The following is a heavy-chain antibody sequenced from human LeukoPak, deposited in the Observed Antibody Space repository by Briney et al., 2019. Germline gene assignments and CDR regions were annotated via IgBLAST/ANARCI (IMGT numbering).Heavy chain of an antibody. J-gene: IGHJ4*02. CDR2: IKQDGSEK. Sequence: GGSLRLSCAASGFTFSSYWMSWVRQAPGKGLEWVANIKQDGSEKYYVDSVKGRFTISRDNAKNSLYLQMNSLRAEDTAVYYCARDTKKYYDFWSGYLDYWGQGTLVTVSS. D-gene: IGHD3-3*01. CDR3: ARDTKKYYDFWSGYLDY. CDR1: GFTFSSYW. V-gene: IGHV3-7*01.